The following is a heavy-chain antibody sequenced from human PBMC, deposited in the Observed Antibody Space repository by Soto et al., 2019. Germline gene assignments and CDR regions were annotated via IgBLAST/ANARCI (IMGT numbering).Heavy chain of an antibody. CDR1: GLAFSNYA. CDR3: AKGDLLWDPFDF. V-gene: IGHV3-23*01. J-gene: IGHJ4*02. D-gene: IGHD3-16*01. Sequence: EAQLLESGGGLVQPGGSLRLSCAASGLAFSNYAMTWVRQAPGKGLEWVSIITASGYSAYYGGAVKGRFTTSRDNSRSTLYLQMSGLRAVDTAVYYCAKGDLLWDPFDFWGRGALVTVSS. CDR2: ITASGYSA.